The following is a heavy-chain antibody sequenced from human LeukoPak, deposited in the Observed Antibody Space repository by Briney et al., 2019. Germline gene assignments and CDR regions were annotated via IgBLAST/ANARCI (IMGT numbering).Heavy chain of an antibody. CDR1: GFTFSSYS. J-gene: IGHJ4*02. D-gene: IGHD2-2*01. CDR2: ISSSSSYI. CDR3: AGSMGPAAIFGFDY. V-gene: IGHV3-21*01. Sequence: GGSLRLSCAASGFTFSSYSMNWVRQAPGKGLEWVSSISSSSSYIYYADSVKGRFTISRDNAKNSLYLQMNSLRAEDTAVYYCAGSMGPAAIFGFDYWGQGTLVTVSS.